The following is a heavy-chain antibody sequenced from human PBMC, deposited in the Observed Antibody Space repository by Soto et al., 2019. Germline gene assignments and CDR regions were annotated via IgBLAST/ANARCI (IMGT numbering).Heavy chain of an antibody. CDR2: FDPEDGET. Sequence: QVQLVQSGAEVKKPGASVKVSCKVSGYTLTELSMHWVRQAPGQGLEWMGGFDPEDGETIYAQKFQGRVTMTEDTSTDTAYMELSSLRSEDTAVYYCATTYYVVVTAMGRGGCFDPWGQGTLVTVSS. J-gene: IGHJ5*02. CDR1: GYTLTELS. V-gene: IGHV1-24*01. CDR3: ATTYYVVVTAMGRGGCFDP. D-gene: IGHD2-21*02.